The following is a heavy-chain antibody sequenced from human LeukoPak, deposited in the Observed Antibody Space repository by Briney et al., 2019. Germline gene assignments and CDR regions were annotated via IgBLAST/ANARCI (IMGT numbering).Heavy chain of an antibody. J-gene: IGHJ4*02. CDR3: AGRNYYDSSGYWGGFDY. CDR2: IYYSGST. V-gene: IGHV4-61*01. D-gene: IGHD3-22*01. Sequence: SETLSLTCTVSGGSVSSGSYYWSWIRQPPGKGLEWIGYIYYSGSTNYNPSLKSRVTISVDTSKNQFSLKLSSVTAADTAVYYCAGRNYYDSSGYWGGFDYWGQGTLVTVSS. CDR1: GGSVSSGSYY.